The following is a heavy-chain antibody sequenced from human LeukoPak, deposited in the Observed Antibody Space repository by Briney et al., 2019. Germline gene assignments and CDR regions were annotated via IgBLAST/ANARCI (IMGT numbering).Heavy chain of an antibody. J-gene: IGHJ4*02. CDR3: APPPSTISGY. D-gene: IGHD5-24*01. CDR2: ISYDGSNK. Sequence: GGSLRLSCVVSGFTFSSYWMHWVRQAPGKGLEWVAVISYDGSNKYYADSVKGRFTISRDNSKNTLYLQMNSLRAEDTAVYYCAPPPSTISGYWGQGTLVTVSS. V-gene: IGHV3-30*03. CDR1: GFTFSSYW.